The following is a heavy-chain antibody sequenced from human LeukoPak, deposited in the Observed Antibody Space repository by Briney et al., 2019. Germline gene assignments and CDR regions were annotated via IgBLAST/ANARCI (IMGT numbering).Heavy chain of an antibody. V-gene: IGHV3-23*01. CDR2: IRGSGGST. CDR1: GFTFSSYA. D-gene: IGHD6-19*01. CDR3: AKDLTADSSGWYNDY. J-gene: IGHJ4*02. Sequence: GGSLRLSCAASGFTFSSYAKSWVRQAPGKGLEWVSTIRGSGGSTYYADSVKGRFTISRDNSKNTLYLQMNSLRAEDTAVYYCAKDLTADSSGWYNDYWGQGTLVTVSS.